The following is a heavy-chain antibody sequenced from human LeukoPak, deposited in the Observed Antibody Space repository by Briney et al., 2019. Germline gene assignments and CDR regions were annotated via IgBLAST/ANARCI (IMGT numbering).Heavy chain of an antibody. CDR2: IYHSGST. J-gene: IGHJ4*02. CDR1: GYSISSGYY. CDR3: ARVRWDHAGASY. D-gene: IGHD5-24*01. Sequence: PSETLSLTCTVSGYSISSGYYWGWIRQPPGKGLEWIGSIYHSGSTYYNPSLKSRVTISVDTSKNQFSLKLSSVTAADTAVYYCARVRWDHAGASYWGQGTLVTVSS. V-gene: IGHV4-38-2*02.